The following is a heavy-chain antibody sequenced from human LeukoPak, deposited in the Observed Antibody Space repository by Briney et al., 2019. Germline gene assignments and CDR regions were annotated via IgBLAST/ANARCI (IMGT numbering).Heavy chain of an antibody. CDR1: GFTFSSYA. CDR3: AKAGIGVAGTSAWY. Sequence: GGSLRLSCAASGFTFSSYAMTWVRQAPGKGLEWVAGISDSGGSTYYADSVKGRFTISRDNSKSTMYLQMNSLRAEDTAVYYCAKAGIGVAGTSAWYGGQGTQVTVSS. CDR2: ISDSGGST. J-gene: IGHJ4*02. D-gene: IGHD6-19*01. V-gene: IGHV3-23*01.